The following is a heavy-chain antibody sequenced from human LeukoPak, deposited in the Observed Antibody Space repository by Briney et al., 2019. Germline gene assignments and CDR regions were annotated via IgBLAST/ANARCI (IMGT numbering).Heavy chain of an antibody. D-gene: IGHD5-18*01. J-gene: IGHJ4*02. CDR1: GFTFSSYP. Sequence: PGGSLRLSCAASGFTFSSYPMSWVRQAPGEGLEWVSAITDSGDYTNYADSVKGRFTISRDNPKNTLYLQMNSLRAEDTAIYYCVKRSGYNYGYFDSWGQGTLVTVSS. CDR2: ITDSGDYT. CDR3: VKRSGYNYGYFDS. V-gene: IGHV3-23*01.